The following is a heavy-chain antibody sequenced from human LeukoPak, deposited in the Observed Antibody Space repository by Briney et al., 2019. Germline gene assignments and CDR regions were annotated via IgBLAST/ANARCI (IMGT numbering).Heavy chain of an antibody. V-gene: IGHV4-34*01. J-gene: IGHJ4*02. D-gene: IGHD4-17*01. CDR2: INHSGST. CDR1: GGSFSGYY. Sequence: PSQTLSLTCAVYGGSFSGYYWSWIRQPPGKGLEWIGEINHSGSTNYNPSLKSRVTISVDTSKNQFSLKLSSVTAADTAVYYCARRTTVTTYLDYWGQGTLVTVSS. CDR3: ARRTTVTTYLDY.